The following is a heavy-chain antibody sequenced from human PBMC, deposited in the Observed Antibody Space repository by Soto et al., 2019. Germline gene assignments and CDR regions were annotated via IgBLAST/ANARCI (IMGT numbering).Heavy chain of an antibody. CDR2: ISGSGSIT. V-gene: IGHV3-23*01. CDR1: GFTFSSYA. J-gene: IGHJ4*02. Sequence: EVQLLQSGGGLVQPGGSLRLSCAASGFTFSSYAMNWVRQAPGKGLEWVSVISGSGSITYYADSVKGRFTISRDNSKNTLYLQMNSLRAEDTAVYYCASRSSGWYFDYWGQGTLVTVSS. D-gene: IGHD6-19*01. CDR3: ASRSSGWYFDY.